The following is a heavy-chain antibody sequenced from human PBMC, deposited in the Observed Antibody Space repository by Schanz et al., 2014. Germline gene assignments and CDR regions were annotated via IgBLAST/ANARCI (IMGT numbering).Heavy chain of an antibody. Sequence: QLQLQESFPFLDPHSETRSLPFTVSFCSISSSSYYWGWIRQPPGKGLEWIGSIFYSGSTYYNLSHKRRVSIPVDTPKTHFPRKLTSVTAAETAVYYCARENVGRGFDYWGRGALVTVSS. CDR3: ARENVGRGFDY. V-gene: IGHV4-39*02. CDR2: IFYSGST. D-gene: IGHD3-10*02. J-gene: IGHJ4*02. CDR1: FCSISSSSYY.